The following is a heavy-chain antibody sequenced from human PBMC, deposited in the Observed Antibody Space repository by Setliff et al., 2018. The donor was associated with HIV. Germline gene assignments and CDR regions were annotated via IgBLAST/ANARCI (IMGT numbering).Heavy chain of an antibody. CDR2: TYYRSKWYN. V-gene: IGHV6-1*01. D-gene: IGHD4-17*01. Sequence: SQTLSLTCDISGDSVSSNSAAWNWIRQSPSRGLEWLGRTYYRSKWYNDYGVSVKGRITINADTSKHQFSLKLSSVTAADTAVYYCARVQMAYAAFDVWGQGTMVTVSS. J-gene: IGHJ3*01. CDR3: ARVQMAYAAFDV. CDR1: GDSVSSNSAA.